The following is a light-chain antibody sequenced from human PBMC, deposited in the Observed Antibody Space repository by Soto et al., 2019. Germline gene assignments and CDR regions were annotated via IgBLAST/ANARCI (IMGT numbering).Light chain of an antibody. V-gene: IGLV2-8*01. CDR2: EVT. CDR1: SSDIGGYNY. CDR3: SSYAGTNTVV. J-gene: IGLJ3*02. Sequence: QSALTQPPSASGSPGQSVTVYCTGTSSDIGGYNYVSWYQQHTGKAPKLIIFEVTKRPSGVPDRFSASKSGNTASLTVSGLQVEDEADYYCSSYAGTNTVVFGGGTQLTV.